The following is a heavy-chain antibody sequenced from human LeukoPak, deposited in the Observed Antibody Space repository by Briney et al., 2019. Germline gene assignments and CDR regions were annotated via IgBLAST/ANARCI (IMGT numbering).Heavy chain of an antibody. J-gene: IGHJ4*02. CDR1: GGSITSGTYS. Sequence: SETLSLTCTVSGGSITSGTYSWAWIRQPPGKELELIAAIHYSGSSYYYNPSLESRVTISLDPPSNQFSLKLSSVTAADTAFYYCARQSGSGYYYFDQWGQGTRVTVSS. V-gene: IGHV4-39*01. CDR3: ARQSGSGYYYFDQ. D-gene: IGHD3-22*01. CDR2: IHYSGSSY.